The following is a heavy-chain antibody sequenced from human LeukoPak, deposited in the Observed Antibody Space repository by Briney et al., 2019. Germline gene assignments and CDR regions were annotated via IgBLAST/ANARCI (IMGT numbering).Heavy chain of an antibody. CDR3: ARGRYCSADICSGGDAFDI. CDR1: GGSINNYY. CDR2: IYTRGST. Sequence: SETLSLTCTVSGGSINNYYWSWIRQPAGKGLEWIGRIYTRGSTNYNPSLKSRVTMSVDTSKNQFPLKLSSVTAADTAVYYCARGRYCSADICSGGDAFDIWGQGTMVSVSS. V-gene: IGHV4-4*07. D-gene: IGHD2-15*01. J-gene: IGHJ3*02.